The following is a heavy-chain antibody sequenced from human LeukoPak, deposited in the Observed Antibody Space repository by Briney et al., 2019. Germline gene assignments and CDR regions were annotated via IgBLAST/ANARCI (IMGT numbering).Heavy chain of an antibody. Sequence: GGSLRLSCGASRFTFSSSAVHWVRQGPGKGLEWVAYIAHHGNNKYYADSVKGRFTISRDNSKGSLYLQMNSLRADDTAVYYCAKDGSWSCTDWGQGTLVRVSS. V-gene: IGHV3-30*02. J-gene: IGHJ4*02. CDR2: IAHHGNNK. D-gene: IGHD2-8*02. CDR1: RFTFSSSA. CDR3: AKDGSWSCTD.